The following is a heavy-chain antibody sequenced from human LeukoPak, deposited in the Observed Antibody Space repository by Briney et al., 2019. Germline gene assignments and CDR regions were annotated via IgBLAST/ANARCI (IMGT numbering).Heavy chain of an antibody. Sequence: GGSLRLSCAASGFTFSNYWMSWVRQAPGKGLEWVSVIYSGGSTYYADSVKGRFTISRDNSKNTLYLQMNSLRAEDTAVYYCARDYYDSSGYSNDYWGQGTLVTVSS. CDR1: GFTFSNYW. CDR2: IYSGGST. J-gene: IGHJ4*02. D-gene: IGHD3-22*01. V-gene: IGHV3-66*01. CDR3: ARDYYDSSGYSNDY.